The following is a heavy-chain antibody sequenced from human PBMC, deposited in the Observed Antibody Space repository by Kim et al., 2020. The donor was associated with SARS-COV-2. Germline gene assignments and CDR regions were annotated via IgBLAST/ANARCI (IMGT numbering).Heavy chain of an antibody. J-gene: IGHJ4*02. CDR3: ARWGISGSDY. D-gene: IGHD3-22*01. CDR1: GGSFSGYY. Sequence: SETLSLTCAVYGGSFSGYYWSWIRQPPGKGLEWIGEINNSGSTNYNPSLKSRVTISVDTSKNQFSLKLSSVTAADTAVYYCARWGISGSDYWGQGTLVTVSS. CDR2: INNSGST. V-gene: IGHV4-34*01.